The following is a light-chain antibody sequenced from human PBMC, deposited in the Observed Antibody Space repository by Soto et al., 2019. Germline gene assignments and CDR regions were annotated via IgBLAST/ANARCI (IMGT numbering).Light chain of an antibody. J-gene: IGLJ1*01. Sequence: QSALTQPPSASGSPGQSVAISCTGTTGDIGNYNFVSWYQQHPGKAPNLLIFEVNKRPSGVPDRFSGSKSGNTASLSVSGLHAEDEADYYCSSHGGNSPYVFGTGTKLTVL. CDR2: EVN. CDR3: SSHGGNSPYV. CDR1: TGDIGNYNF. V-gene: IGLV2-8*01.